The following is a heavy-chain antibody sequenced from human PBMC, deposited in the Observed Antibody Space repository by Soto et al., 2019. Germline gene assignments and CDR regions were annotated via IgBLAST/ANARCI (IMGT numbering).Heavy chain of an antibody. V-gene: IGHV3-33*01. J-gene: IGHJ6*02. CDR3: ARDRYCSGGSCYPIYGMDV. D-gene: IGHD2-15*01. CDR2: IWYDGSNK. CDR1: GFTFSSYG. Sequence: PGGSLRLSCAASGFTFSSYGMHWVRQAPGKGLEWVAVIWYDGSNKYYADSMKGRFTISRDNSKNTLYLQMTSLRAEDTAVYYCARDRYCSGGSCYPIYGMDVWGQGTTVTVYS.